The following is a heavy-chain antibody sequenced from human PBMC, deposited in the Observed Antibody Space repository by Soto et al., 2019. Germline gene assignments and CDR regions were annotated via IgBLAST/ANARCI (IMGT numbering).Heavy chain of an antibody. CDR1: GFTFSSYA. D-gene: IGHD6-13*01. Sequence: SGGSLRLSCAASGFTFSSYAMSWVRQAPGKGLEWVSAISGSGGSTYYADSVKGRFTISRDNSKNTLYLQMNSLRAEDTALYYCAKDLNGLAAAGYFDYWGQGTLVTVSS. CDR3: AKDLNGLAAAGYFDY. J-gene: IGHJ4*02. CDR2: ISGSGGST. V-gene: IGHV3-23*01.